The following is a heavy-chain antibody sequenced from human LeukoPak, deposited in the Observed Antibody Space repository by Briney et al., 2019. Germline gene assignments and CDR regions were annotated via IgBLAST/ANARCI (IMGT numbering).Heavy chain of an antibody. CDR2: ISYDGSNK. V-gene: IGHV3-30*18. CDR1: GFTFSSYG. Sequence: PGRSLRLSCAASGFTFSSYGMHWVRQAPGKGLEWVAVISYDGSNKYYADSVKGRFTISRDNSKNTLYLQMNSLRAEDTAVYYCAKCCYDILTGYYDYYYGMDVWGQGTTVTVSS. D-gene: IGHD3-9*01. J-gene: IGHJ6*02. CDR3: AKCCYDILTGYYDYYYGMDV.